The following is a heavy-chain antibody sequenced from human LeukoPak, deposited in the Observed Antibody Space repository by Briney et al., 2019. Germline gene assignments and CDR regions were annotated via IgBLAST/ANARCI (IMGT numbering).Heavy chain of an antibody. Sequence: SETLSLTCAVYGGSLSGYYWSWIRQPPGKGLEWIGEINHSGSPNYNPSLKSRVTISVDTSKNQFSLKLSSVTATDTAVYYCARRKPPDGLLWFGELMGFDPWGQGTLVTVSS. CDR3: ARRKPPDGLLWFGELMGFDP. J-gene: IGHJ5*02. D-gene: IGHD3-10*01. V-gene: IGHV4-34*01. CDR1: GGSLSGYY. CDR2: INHSGSP.